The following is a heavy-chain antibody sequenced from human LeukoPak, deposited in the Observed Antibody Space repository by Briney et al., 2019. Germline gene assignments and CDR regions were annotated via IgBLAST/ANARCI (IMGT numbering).Heavy chain of an antibody. V-gene: IGHV3-74*01. D-gene: IGHD5-18*01. CDR3: AKDYKDTAMDQYYFDY. CDR1: GFTFSSYW. CDR2: INSDGSST. Sequence: GGSLRLSCAASGFTFSSYWMHWVRQAPGKGLVWVSRINSDGSSTSYADSVKGRFTISRDNAKNTLYLQMNSLRAEDTAVYYCAKDYKDTAMDQYYFDYWGQGTLVTVSS. J-gene: IGHJ4*02.